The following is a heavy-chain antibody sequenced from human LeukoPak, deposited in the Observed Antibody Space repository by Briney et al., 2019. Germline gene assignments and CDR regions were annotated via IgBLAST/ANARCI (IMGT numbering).Heavy chain of an antibody. Sequence: GGSLRLSCAASGFTFSSYSMNWVRQAPGKGLEWVSSISSSSYIYYADSVKGRFTISRDNAKNSLYLQMNSLRAEDTAVYYCAINPRYNWNDGADYWGQGTLVTVSS. CDR1: GFTFSSYS. D-gene: IGHD1-20*01. J-gene: IGHJ4*02. CDR2: ISSSSYI. CDR3: AINPRYNWNDGADY. V-gene: IGHV3-21*01.